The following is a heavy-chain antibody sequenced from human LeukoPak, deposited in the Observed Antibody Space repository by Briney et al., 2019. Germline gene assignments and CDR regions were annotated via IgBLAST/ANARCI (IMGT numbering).Heavy chain of an antibody. D-gene: IGHD2-8*01. CDR1: GFTFSSYG. J-gene: IGHJ4*02. Sequence: GGSLRLSCAASGFTFSSYGMHWVRQAPGKGLEWVAVIWYDGSNKYYADSVKGRFTISRDNSKNTLYLQMNSLRAEDTAVYYCAKDGVMVYAIKYYFDYWGQGTLVTVSS. CDR3: AKDGVMVYAIKYYFDY. CDR2: IWYDGSNK. V-gene: IGHV3-33*06.